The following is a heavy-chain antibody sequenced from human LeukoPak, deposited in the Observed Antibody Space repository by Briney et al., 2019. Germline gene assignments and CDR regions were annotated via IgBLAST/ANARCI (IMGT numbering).Heavy chain of an antibody. D-gene: IGHD2-2*01. CDR2: INHSGST. V-gene: IGHV4-34*01. CDR1: GGSFSGYY. CDR3: ARLVSRGKYQLRNYYYGMDV. Sequence: SETLSLTCAVHGGSFSGYYWGWIRQPPGKGLEWIGEINHSGSTNYNPSLKSRVTISVDTSKNQFSLKLSSVTAADTAVYYCARLVSRGKYQLRNYYYGMDVWGQGTTVTVSS. J-gene: IGHJ6*02.